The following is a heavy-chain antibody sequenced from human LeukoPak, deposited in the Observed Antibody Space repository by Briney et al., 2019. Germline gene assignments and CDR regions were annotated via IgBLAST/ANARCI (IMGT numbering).Heavy chain of an antibody. J-gene: IGHJ5*02. CDR1: GFTFSHFP. V-gene: IGHV3-30*01. D-gene: IGHD1-26*01. CDR3: AKFSSAGAVVGRGWFDP. Sequence: GGSLRLSCAASGFTFSHFPIHWVRQAPGKGLEWVAVISNDGVNKYYAGSAQGRFTISRDNSKNTVYLQMNSLRAEDTAVYYCAKFSSAGAVVGRGWFDPWGQGTLVTVSS. CDR2: ISNDGVNK.